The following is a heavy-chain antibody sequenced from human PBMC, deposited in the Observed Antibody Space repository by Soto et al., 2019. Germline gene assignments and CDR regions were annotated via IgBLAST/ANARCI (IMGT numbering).Heavy chain of an antibody. Sequence: PSETLSLTCTVSGGSISSGGYYWSWIRQHPGKGLEWIGYIYYSGSTYYNPSLKSRVIISVDTSKNQFSLKLRSVTAADTAVYYCARAPIAARPLKSFDYWGQGTLVTVSS. CDR3: ARAPIAARPLKSFDY. CDR2: IYYSGST. CDR1: GGSISSGGYY. V-gene: IGHV4-31*03. J-gene: IGHJ4*02. D-gene: IGHD6-6*01.